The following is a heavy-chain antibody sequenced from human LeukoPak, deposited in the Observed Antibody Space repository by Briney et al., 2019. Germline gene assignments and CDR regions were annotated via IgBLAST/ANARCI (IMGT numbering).Heavy chain of an antibody. D-gene: IGHD4-17*01. Sequence: GGSLRLSCAASGFTFSSYSMNWVRQAPGKGLEWVSSISSSSSYIYYADSVKGRFTISRDNAKNSLYLQMNSLRAEDTAVYYCATSPDGDYGFDYWGQGTLSPSPQ. CDR2: ISSSSSYI. CDR3: ATSPDGDYGFDY. CDR1: GFTFSSYS. J-gene: IGHJ4*02. V-gene: IGHV3-21*01.